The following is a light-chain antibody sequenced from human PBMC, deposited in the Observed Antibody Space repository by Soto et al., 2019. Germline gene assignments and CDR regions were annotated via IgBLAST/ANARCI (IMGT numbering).Light chain of an antibody. Sequence: IQRTQDPSALSASVGDTVNITSGASESISRWLAWYKKKPGKDNKLLIYKAYSLESGVPSRFSGSGSGTEFTLTINSLQADDLATYDCQQQNSFSITVGRGTRLEIK. CDR1: ESISRW. V-gene: IGKV1-5*03. CDR3: QQQNSFSIT. CDR2: KAY. J-gene: IGKJ5*01.